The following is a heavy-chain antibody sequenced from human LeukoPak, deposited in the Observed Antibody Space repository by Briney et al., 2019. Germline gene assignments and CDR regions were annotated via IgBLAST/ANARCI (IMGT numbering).Heavy chain of an antibody. D-gene: IGHD6-13*01. CDR2: ISAYNGNT. J-gene: IGHJ4*02. CDR3: ARAGQYSSSWYVDY. Sequence: ASVKVSCKASGYTFTSYGISWVRQAPGQGLEWMGWISAYNGNTNYAQKLQGRVTMTTDTSTSTAYMELRSLRSDDTVVYYCARAGQYSSSWYVDYWGQGTLVTVSS. V-gene: IGHV1-18*01. CDR1: GYTFTSYG.